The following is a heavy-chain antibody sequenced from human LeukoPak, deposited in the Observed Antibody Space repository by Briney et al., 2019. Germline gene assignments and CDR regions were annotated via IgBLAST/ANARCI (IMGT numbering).Heavy chain of an antibody. CDR1: GGSISSYY. V-gene: IGHV4-59*01. Sequence: SETLSLTCTVSGGSISSYYWSWIRQPPGKGLEWIGYIYYSGSTNYNPSLKSRVTISVDTSKNQFSRKLSSVTAADTAVYYCARSYYDILTGYYTNFDYWGQGTLVTVSS. CDR2: IYYSGST. CDR3: ARSYYDILTGYYTNFDY. D-gene: IGHD3-9*01. J-gene: IGHJ4*02.